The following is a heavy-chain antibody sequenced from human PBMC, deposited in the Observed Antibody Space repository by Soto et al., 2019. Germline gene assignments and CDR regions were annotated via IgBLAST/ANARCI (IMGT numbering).Heavy chain of an antibody. CDR2: INAGNGNT. CDR3: AREPTYGGNYWYFDL. V-gene: IGHV1-3*01. J-gene: IGHJ2*01. Sequence: GASVKVSCKASGYTFTSYAMHWVRQAPGQRLEWMGWINAGNGNTKYSQKFQGRVTITRDTSASTAYMELSSLRSEDTAVYYCAREPTYGGNYWYFDLWGRGTLVTVPQ. CDR1: GYTFTSYA. D-gene: IGHD4-17*01.